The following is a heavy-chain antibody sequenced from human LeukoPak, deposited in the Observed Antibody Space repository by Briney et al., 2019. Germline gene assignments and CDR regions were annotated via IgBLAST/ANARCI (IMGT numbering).Heavy chain of an antibody. CDR3: ARYGIAAAGFSYYYYYMDV. CDR2: INHSGST. J-gene: IGHJ6*03. V-gene: IGHV4-34*01. Sequence: SETLSLTCAVYGGSFSGYYWSWIRQPPGKGLEWIGEINHSGSTNYNPSLKSRVTISVDTSKNQFSLKLSSVTAADTAVYYCARYGIAAAGFSYYYYYMDVWGKGTTVTVSS. D-gene: IGHD6-13*01. CDR1: GGSFSGYY.